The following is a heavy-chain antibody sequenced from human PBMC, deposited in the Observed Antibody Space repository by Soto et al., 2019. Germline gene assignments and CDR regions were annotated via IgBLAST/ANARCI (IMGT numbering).Heavy chain of an antibody. V-gene: IGHV1-8*01. Sequence: QVKLVQSGAELKKPGASVKVSCKASGYTFSNYDMNWVRRATGQGPEWIGWVNPNNGDTGYAQKFQGRVTLTTDISTTTAYMELTSLRSEDTAIYYCAKVSRKGSAIDFDYWGQGTLITVSS. J-gene: IGHJ4*02. CDR1: GYTFSNYD. D-gene: IGHD3-10*01. CDR3: AKVSRKGSAIDFDY. CDR2: VNPNNGDT.